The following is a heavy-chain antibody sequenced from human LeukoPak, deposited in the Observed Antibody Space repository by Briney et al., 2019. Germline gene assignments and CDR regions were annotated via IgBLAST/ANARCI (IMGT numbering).Heavy chain of an antibody. CDR2: IVGSGGST. Sequence: PGGSLRLSCAASGFTFSSDAMSWVRQAPGKGLEWVSAIVGSGGSTYYADSVKGRFTISRDNSKNTLYLQMNSLRAEDTAVYYCAKGFQPVFEYWGQGTLVTVSS. D-gene: IGHD2-2*01. J-gene: IGHJ4*02. CDR1: GFTFSSDA. CDR3: AKGFQPVFEY. V-gene: IGHV3-23*01.